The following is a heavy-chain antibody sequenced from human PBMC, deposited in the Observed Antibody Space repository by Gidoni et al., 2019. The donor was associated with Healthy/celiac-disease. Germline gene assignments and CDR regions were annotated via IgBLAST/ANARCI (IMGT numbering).Heavy chain of an antibody. Sequence: EVQLVESGGGLVKPGGSLRLSCAASGFTFSSYSMNWVRQAPGKGLEWFSSISSSSSYIYYAESVKGRFTISRDNAKNSLYLQMNSLRAEDTAVYYCARESVVVSSFRWFDPWGQGTLVTVS. J-gene: IGHJ5*02. V-gene: IGHV3-21*01. CDR2: ISSSSSYI. CDR3: ARESVVVSSFRWFDP. CDR1: GFTFSSYS. D-gene: IGHD2-21*01.